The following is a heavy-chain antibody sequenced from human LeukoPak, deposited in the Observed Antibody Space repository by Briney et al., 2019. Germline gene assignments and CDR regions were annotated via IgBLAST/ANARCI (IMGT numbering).Heavy chain of an antibody. V-gene: IGHV3-30*02. CDR1: GFTFSSYG. D-gene: IGHD6-13*01. Sequence: GGSLRLSCAASGFTFSSYGMHWVRQAPGKGLEWVAFIRYDGSNKYYADSVKGRFTISRDNSKNTLYLQMNSLRAEDTAVYYCARGGRGSSWYEKWGQGTLVAVSS. J-gene: IGHJ4*02. CDR2: IRYDGSNK. CDR3: ARGGRGSSWYEK.